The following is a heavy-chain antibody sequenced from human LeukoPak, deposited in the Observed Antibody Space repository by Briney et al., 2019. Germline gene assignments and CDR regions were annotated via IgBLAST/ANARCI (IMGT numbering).Heavy chain of an antibody. CDR3: ARGSRVRGVTGFDY. Sequence: SETLSLTCTVSGGSISSYYWSWIRQPPGKGLEWIGYIYYSGSTNYNPSLKSRVTISVDTSKNQFSLKLSSVTAADTAVYYCARGSRVRGVTGFDYWGQGTLVTVSS. CDR2: IYYSGST. V-gene: IGHV4-59*01. D-gene: IGHD3-10*01. CDR1: GGSISSYY. J-gene: IGHJ4*02.